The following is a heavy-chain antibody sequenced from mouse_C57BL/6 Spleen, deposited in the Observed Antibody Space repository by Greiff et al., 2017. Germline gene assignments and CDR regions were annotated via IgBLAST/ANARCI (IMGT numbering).Heavy chain of an antibody. CDR3: ARGTRGDCFDY. J-gene: IGHJ2*01. Sequence: VQLQQPGAELVRPGSSVKLSCKASGYTFTSYWMHWVKQRPIQGLEWIGNIDPSDSETHYNQKFKDKATLTVDKSSSTAYMQLSSLTSEDSAVYYCARGTRGDCFDYWGQGTTLTVSS. D-gene: IGHD1-3*01. CDR1: GYTFTSYW. V-gene: IGHV1-52*01. CDR2: IDPSDSET.